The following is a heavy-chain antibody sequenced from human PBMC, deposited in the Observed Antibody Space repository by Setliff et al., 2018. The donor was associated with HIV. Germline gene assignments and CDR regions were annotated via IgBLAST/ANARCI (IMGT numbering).Heavy chain of an antibody. V-gene: IGHV3-23*01. D-gene: IGHD1-26*01. CDR2: ISGSGGKT. CDR3: ASSGSYYVPYFNS. CDR1: RFSFSSYA. Sequence: PGGSLRLSCAAARFSFSSYAMSWVRQAPGKGLEWVSVISGSGGKTDYADSVKGRFVISRDSSKNTLYLQMNSLRAEDTALYHCASSGSYYVPYFNSWGQGTQVTVSS. J-gene: IGHJ4*02.